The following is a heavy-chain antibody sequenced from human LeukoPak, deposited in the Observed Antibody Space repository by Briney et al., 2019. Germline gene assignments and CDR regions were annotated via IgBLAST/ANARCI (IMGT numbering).Heavy chain of an antibody. J-gene: IGHJ4*02. CDR2: ISSSGSTI. Sequence: PGGSLRLSCAASGFTFSSYSMNWVRQAPGKGLEWVSYISSSGSTIYYADSVKGRFTISRDNAKNSLYLQMNSLRAEDTAVYYCARAGSGGAREFDYWGQGTLVTVSS. D-gene: IGHD3-10*01. CDR3: ARAGSGGAREFDY. CDR1: GFTFSSYS. V-gene: IGHV3-48*04.